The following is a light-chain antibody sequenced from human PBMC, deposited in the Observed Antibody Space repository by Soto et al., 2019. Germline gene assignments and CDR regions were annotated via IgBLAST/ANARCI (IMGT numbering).Light chain of an antibody. J-gene: IGKJ4*01. V-gene: IGKV3D-15*01. Sequence: EIVMTQSPATLSVSPGERATLSCRASQSISSSYLAWYQQKPGLAPRLLIYDASSRATGIPDRFSGSGSGTEFTLTISSLQSEDFAVYYCQQYDNWPLTFGGGTKVDIK. CDR1: QSISSSY. CDR3: QQYDNWPLT. CDR2: DAS.